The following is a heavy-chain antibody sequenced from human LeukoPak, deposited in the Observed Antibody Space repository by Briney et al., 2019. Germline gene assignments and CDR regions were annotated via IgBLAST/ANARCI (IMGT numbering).Heavy chain of an antibody. CDR2: ISTSSTTI. J-gene: IGHJ4*02. D-gene: IGHD1-7*01. CDR3: ARVEGSLNYEY. CDR1: GFTFSQYE. Sequence: GGSLRLSCAGSGFTFSQYEMNWVRQAPGKGLEWISYISTSSTTIYYADSVKGRFTISRDDAKNSLYLQMNSLRAEDTAVYYCARVEGSLNYEYWGQGTLVTVSS. V-gene: IGHV3-48*03.